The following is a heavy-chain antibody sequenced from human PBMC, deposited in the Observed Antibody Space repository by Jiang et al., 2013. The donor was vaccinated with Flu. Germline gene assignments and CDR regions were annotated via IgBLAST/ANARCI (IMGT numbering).Heavy chain of an antibody. V-gene: IGHV3-48*03. Sequence: VQLLESGGGLVQPGGSLRLSCAASGFTFSSYEMNWVRQAPGKGLEWVSYISSSGSTIYYADSVKGRFTISRDNAKNSLYLQMNSLRAEDTAVYYCARAPRWAVAGTRYEGSEYFQHWGQGTLVTVSS. J-gene: IGHJ1*01. D-gene: IGHD6-19*01. CDR1: GFTFSSYE. CDR3: ARAPRWAVAGTRYEGSEYFQH. CDR2: ISSSGSTI.